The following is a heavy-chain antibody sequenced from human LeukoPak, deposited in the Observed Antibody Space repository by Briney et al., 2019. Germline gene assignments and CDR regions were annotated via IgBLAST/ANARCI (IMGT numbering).Heavy chain of an antibody. J-gene: IGHJ3*02. D-gene: IGHD5-12*01. CDR1: GGSISSYY. V-gene: IGHV4-59*08. CDR2: IYYSGST. Sequence: SETLSLTCTVSGGSISSYYWSWIRQPPGKGLEWIGYIYYSGSTNYNPSLKSRVTISVDTSKNQFSLKLSSVTAADTAVYYCARRVRGYSGYDDAFDIWGQGTMVTVSS. CDR3: ARRVRGYSGYDDAFDI.